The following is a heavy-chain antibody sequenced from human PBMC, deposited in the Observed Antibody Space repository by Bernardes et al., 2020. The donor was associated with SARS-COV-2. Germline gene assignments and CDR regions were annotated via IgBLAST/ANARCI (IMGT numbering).Heavy chain of an antibody. V-gene: IGHV4-31*01. CDR1: GGSISSCGYY. CDR3: ARAKISGCLDP. J-gene: IGHJ5*02. D-gene: IGHD1-26*01. CDR2: IYYSGST. Sequence: SEPLSLTCTVSGGSISSCGYYWSWLRQHPGKGLEWIGYIYYSGSTYYNPSLKSLVTISVDTSKNQFSLKLSSVTAADTAVYYCARAKISGCLDPWGQGTLVTVSS.